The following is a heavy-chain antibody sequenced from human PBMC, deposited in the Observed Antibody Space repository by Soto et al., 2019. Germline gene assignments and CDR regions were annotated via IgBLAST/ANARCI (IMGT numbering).Heavy chain of an antibody. CDR3: ARGLDGYKPTDY. J-gene: IGHJ4*02. CDR1: GGSISSGGYY. D-gene: IGHD5-12*01. Sequence: SETLSLTCTVSGGSISSGGYYWSWIRQHPGKGLEWIGYIYYSGSTYYNPSLKSRVTISVDTSKNQFSLKLSSVTAADTAVYYCARGLDGYKPTDYWGQGTLVTVSS. CDR2: IYYSGST. V-gene: IGHV4-31*03.